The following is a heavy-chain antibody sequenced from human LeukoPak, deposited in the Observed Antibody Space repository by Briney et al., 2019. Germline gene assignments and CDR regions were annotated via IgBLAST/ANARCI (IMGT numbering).Heavy chain of an antibody. CDR1: GFTFSTYA. CDR3: ARGIDYFDY. CDR2: ISGSGDST. J-gene: IGHJ4*02. V-gene: IGHV3-23*01. Sequence: PGGSLRLSCTASGFTFSTYAMSWVRQAPGKGLEWVSAISGSGDSTHYADSVKGQFTISRDNSKTTLYLQMNSLRAEDTAVYYCARGIDYFDYWGQGTLVTVSS.